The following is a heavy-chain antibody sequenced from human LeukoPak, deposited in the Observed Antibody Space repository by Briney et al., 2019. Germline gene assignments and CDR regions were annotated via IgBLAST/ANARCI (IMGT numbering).Heavy chain of an antibody. CDR2: ISFDASNK. CDR3: AKDVDPFGSGSYVEGFDY. CDR1: GFTFSSYG. D-gene: IGHD3-10*01. V-gene: IGHV3-30*18. J-gene: IGHJ4*02. Sequence: GGSLRLSCSASGFTFSSYGTHWVRQAPGKGLEWVAVISFDASNKYYADSVKGRFTISRDNSKNTLYLQMNSLRAEDTAVYYCAKDVDPFGSGSYVEGFDYWGQGTLVTVSS.